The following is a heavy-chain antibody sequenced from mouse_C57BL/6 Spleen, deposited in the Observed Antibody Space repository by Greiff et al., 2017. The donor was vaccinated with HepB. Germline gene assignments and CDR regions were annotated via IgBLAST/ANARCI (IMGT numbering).Heavy chain of an antibody. CDR1: GYAFSSYW. CDR2: IYPGDGDT. D-gene: IGHD1-1*01. J-gene: IGHJ3*01. Sequence: QVQLQQSGAELVKPGASVKISCKASGYAFSSYWMNWVKQRPGKGLEWIGQIYPGDGDTNYNGKFKGKATLTADKSSSTAYMQLSSLTSEDSAVYFCARWDYYGSSYAFAYWGQGTLVTVSA. CDR3: ARWDYYGSSYAFAY. V-gene: IGHV1-80*01.